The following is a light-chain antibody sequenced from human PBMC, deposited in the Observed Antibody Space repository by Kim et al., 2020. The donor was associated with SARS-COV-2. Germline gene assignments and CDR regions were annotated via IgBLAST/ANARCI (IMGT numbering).Light chain of an antibody. CDR1: ALPKQY. CDR3: QSADSSGTYPDWV. Sequence: SYELTQPPSVSVSPGQTARITCSGDALPKQYAYWYQQKPGQAPVLVIYKDSERPSGIPERFSGSSSGTTVTLTISGVQAEDEADYYCQSADSSGTYPDWVFGGGTKVTVL. J-gene: IGLJ3*02. V-gene: IGLV3-25*03. CDR2: KDS.